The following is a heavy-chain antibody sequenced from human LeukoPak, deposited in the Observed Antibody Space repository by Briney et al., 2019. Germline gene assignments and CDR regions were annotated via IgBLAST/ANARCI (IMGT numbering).Heavy chain of an antibody. J-gene: IGHJ4*02. CDR3: TRHPLYGSSYDY. CDR2: IRSKANSYAT. V-gene: IGHV3-73*01. CDR1: GFTFSGSA. D-gene: IGHD6-13*01. Sequence: PGGSLRLSCAASGFTFSGSAMHWVRQASGKGLEWVGRIRSKANSYATAYAASVKGRFTISRDDSKNTAYLQMNSLKTEDTAGYYCTRHPLYGSSYDYWGQGTLVTVSS.